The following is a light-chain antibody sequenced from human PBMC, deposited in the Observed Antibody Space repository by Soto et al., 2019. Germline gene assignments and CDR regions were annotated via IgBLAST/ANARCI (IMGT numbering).Light chain of an antibody. Sequence: EIVITQSPSTLSVSPCEGVTLSCMASQSMTTKLAWYQQKPGQAPRLLIHGAFTRATGIPARFSGSGSGTEFTLTISSLQSEDFAVYYCHQYNHWLTWTFGQGTKV. V-gene: IGKV3-15*01. CDR3: HQYNHWLTWT. CDR1: QSMTTK. CDR2: GAF. J-gene: IGKJ1*01.